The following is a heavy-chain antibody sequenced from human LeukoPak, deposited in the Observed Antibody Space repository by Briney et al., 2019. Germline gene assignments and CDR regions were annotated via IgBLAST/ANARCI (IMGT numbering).Heavy chain of an antibody. CDR2: IYYSGST. CDR1: GGSISSYY. J-gene: IGHJ4*02. D-gene: IGHD6-13*01. CDR3: ARGFGSSWFALDY. Sequence: PSETLSLTCTVSGGSISSYYWSWIRQPPGKGLEWIGYIYYSGSTNYNPSLKSRVTISVDTSKNQFSLKLSSVTAADTAVYYCARGFGSSWFALDYWGQGTLVTVSS. V-gene: IGHV4-59*01.